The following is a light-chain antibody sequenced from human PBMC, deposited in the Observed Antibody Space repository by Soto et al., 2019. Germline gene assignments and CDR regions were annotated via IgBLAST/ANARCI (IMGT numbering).Light chain of an antibody. CDR1: SSNIGTGYD. Sequence: QSVLTQPPSVSGAPGQRVTISCTGSSSNIGTGYDVHWYQQLPGTAPKLLIYGNSNRPSGVPDRFSGSKSGTPASLAITGLQAEDEADYYCQSFDSSRFYVFGTGTKVTVL. J-gene: IGLJ1*01. CDR2: GNS. CDR3: QSFDSSRFYV. V-gene: IGLV1-40*01.